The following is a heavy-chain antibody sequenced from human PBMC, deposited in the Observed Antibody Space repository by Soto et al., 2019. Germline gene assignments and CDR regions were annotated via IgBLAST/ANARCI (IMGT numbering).Heavy chain of an antibody. V-gene: IGHV3-23*01. CDR1: GFMFSCCA. CDR2: IHGDGDYS. J-gene: IGHJ2*01. Sequence: EVQLLDSGGGLVQPGGSLRLSCAASGFMFSCCAMSWVRQAPGKGLEWVSTIHGDGDYSHYTDSVEGRFTISRGNSRNTLDLQMESRRGDETAVYYLAMNRVGGAYTIWAFAFWCCGTLVSVSS. CDR3: AMNRVGGAYTIWAFAF. D-gene: IGHD2-21*01.